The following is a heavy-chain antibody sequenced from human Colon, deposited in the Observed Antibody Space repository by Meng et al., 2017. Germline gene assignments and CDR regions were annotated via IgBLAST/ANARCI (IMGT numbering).Heavy chain of an antibody. J-gene: IGHJ4*02. Sequence: GGSLRLSCAGSGFTFSRFWMHWVRQAPGKGLVWVSRINPGGTITNYADSVKGRFTISRDNAKNTLYLQMNSLRAEDTAVYYCGRDSSGPEDDWGQGTLVTVSS. CDR3: GRDSSGPEDD. CDR2: INPGGTIT. D-gene: IGHD1-14*01. V-gene: IGHV3-74*01. CDR1: GFTFSRFW.